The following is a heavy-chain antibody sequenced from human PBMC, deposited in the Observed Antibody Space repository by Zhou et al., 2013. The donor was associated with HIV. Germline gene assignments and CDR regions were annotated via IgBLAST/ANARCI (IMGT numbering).Heavy chain of an antibody. CDR2: IDYSGST. V-gene: IGHV4-59*11. D-gene: IGHD3-22*01. CDR1: GGSISSHY. Sequence: VQLQESGPGLVKPSETLSLTCTVSGGSISSHYWSWIRQPPGKGLEWMGYIDYSGSTNYNPSLKSRVTISVDTSKNQFSLKLSSVTAADTAVYYCARSYYYDSSGPMGYYYYMDVWGKGTTVTVSS. CDR3: ARSYYYDSSGPMGYYYYMDV. J-gene: IGHJ6*03.